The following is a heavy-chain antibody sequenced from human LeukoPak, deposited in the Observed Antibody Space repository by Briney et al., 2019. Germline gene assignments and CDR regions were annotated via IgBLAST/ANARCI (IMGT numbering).Heavy chain of an antibody. CDR2: ISGSGGST. J-gene: IGHJ4*02. CDR3: AKDVRHIVVVTAIPMAETGY. D-gene: IGHD2-21*02. Sequence: PGGSLRLSCAASGFTFSSYAMSWVRQAPGKGLEWVSVISGSGGSTYYADSVRGRFTISRDNSKNTLYLQMNSLRAEDTAVYYCAKDVRHIVVVTAIPMAETGYWGQGTLVTVSS. CDR1: GFTFSSYA. V-gene: IGHV3-23*01.